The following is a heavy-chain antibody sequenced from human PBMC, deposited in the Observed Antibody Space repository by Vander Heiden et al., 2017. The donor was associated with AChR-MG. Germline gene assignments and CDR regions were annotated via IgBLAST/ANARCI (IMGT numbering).Heavy chain of an antibody. CDR2: IYYSGST. Sequence: QLPLQESGPGLVKPSETLSLTCTVSGGSISSSSYYWGWIRQPPGKGLEWIGSIYYSGSTYYNPSLKSRVTISVDTSKNQFSLKLSSVTAADTAVYYCARPQKRGSYFDYWGQGTLVTVSS. J-gene: IGHJ4*02. CDR3: ARPQKRGSYFDY. V-gene: IGHV4-39*01. CDR1: GGSISSSSYY. D-gene: IGHD1-26*01.